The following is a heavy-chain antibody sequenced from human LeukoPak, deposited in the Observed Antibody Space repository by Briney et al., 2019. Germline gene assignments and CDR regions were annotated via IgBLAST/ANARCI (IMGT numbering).Heavy chain of an antibody. J-gene: IGHJ4*02. D-gene: IGHD5-24*01. CDR1: GGSFSGYY. Sequence: SETLSLTCAVYGGSFSGYYWSWIRQPPGMGLEWIGEINHSGSTNYNPSLKSRVTISVDTSKNQFSLKLGSVTAADTAVYYCARGRGYNSFDYWGQGTLVTVSS. CDR3: ARGRGYNSFDY. V-gene: IGHV4-34*01. CDR2: INHSGST.